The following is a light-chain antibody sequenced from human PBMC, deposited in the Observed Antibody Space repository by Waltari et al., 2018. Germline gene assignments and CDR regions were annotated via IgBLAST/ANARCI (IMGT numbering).Light chain of an antibody. CDR1: QSISSH. CDR3: QQRSNLWT. Sequence: ETVLTQSPATLSFSPGETATLSRRASQSISSHLAWYQQKPGQPPRLLISDESKRATGIPARFSCSGSGTDFTLTISSLEPEDFAVYYCQQRSNLWTFGQGTKVEIK. V-gene: IGKV3-11*01. J-gene: IGKJ1*01. CDR2: DES.